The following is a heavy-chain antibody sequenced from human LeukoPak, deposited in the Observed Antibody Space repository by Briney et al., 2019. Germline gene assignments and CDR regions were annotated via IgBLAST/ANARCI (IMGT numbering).Heavy chain of an antibody. CDR3: ARDGPFDY. CDR2: IKQDGSEK. V-gene: IGHV3-7*01. Sequence: PGGSLRLSCAASGFTFGSYWMSWVRQAPGKGLEWVANIKQDGSEKYYVDSVKGRFTISRDNVKDSVYLQMNSLTAEDTAVYYCARDGPFDYWGQGTLVTVSS. D-gene: IGHD3/OR15-3a*01. J-gene: IGHJ4*02. CDR1: GFTFGSYW.